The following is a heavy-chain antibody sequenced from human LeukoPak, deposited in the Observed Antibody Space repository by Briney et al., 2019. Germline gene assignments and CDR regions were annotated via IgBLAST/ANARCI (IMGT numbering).Heavy chain of an antibody. CDR2: IYYSGST. CDR1: GGSISSGSYY. Sequence: PSETLSLTCTVSGGSISSGSYYWGWIRQSPGEGLEWIGSIYYSGSTYYNPSLKSRVTISVDTSKNQFSLKLSSVTAADTAVYYCARHQWFGVVSFDYWGQGTLVTVSS. CDR3: ARHQWFGVVSFDY. J-gene: IGHJ4*02. V-gene: IGHV4-39*01. D-gene: IGHD3-10*01.